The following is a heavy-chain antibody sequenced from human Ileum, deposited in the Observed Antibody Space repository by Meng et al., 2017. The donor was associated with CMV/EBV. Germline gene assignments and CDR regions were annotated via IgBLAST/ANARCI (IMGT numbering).Heavy chain of an antibody. D-gene: IGHD6-13*01. CDR2: IGGTGDDT. CDR1: DFTFVNYI. Sequence: AASDFTFVNYIIGWVRQAPGKRLEWGSSIGGTGDDTYYADSVKGRFTISRDNSKNTLFLHMSRLRAEDTATYFCAKGGWTSGWYFPVWGQGTLVTVSS. CDR3: AKGGWTSGWYFPV. J-gene: IGHJ4*02. V-gene: IGHV3-23*01.